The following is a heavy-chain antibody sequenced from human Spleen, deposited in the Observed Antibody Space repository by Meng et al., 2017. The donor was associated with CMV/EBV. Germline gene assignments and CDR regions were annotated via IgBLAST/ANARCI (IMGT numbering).Heavy chain of an antibody. CDR2: IYHSGST. CDR3: ARVGAAAGIGLPYQFDY. CDR1: GGSITSSNYY. Sequence: SETLSLTCTVSGGSITSSNYYWGWIRQPPGKGLEWIGNIYHSGSTYYNPSLKSRVTISVDTSKNQFSLKLSSVTAADTAVYYCARVGAAAGIGLPYQFDYWGQGTLVTVSS. J-gene: IGHJ4*02. D-gene: IGHD6-13*01. V-gene: IGHV4-39*07.